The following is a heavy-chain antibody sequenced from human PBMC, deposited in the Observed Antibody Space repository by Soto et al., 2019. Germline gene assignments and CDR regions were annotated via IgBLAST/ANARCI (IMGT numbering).Heavy chain of an antibody. CDR3: AKPLHDFDWFLVAFDY. V-gene: IGHV3-30*18. Sequence: GGSLRLSCAASGFTFSSYGMHWVRQAPGKGLEWVAVISYDGSNKYYADSVKGRFTISRDNSKNTLYLQMNSLRAEDTAVYYCAKPLHDFDWFLVAFDYWGQGTLVTVSS. D-gene: IGHD3-9*01. CDR2: ISYDGSNK. CDR1: GFTFSSYG. J-gene: IGHJ4*02.